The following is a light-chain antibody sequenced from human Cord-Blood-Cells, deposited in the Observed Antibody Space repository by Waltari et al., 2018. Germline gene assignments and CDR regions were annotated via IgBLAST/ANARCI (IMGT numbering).Light chain of an antibody. V-gene: IGLV2-14*01. J-gene: IGLJ2*01. CDR1: SSDVGGYNY. Sequence: QSALTQPASVSGSPGQSITISCTGTSSDVGGYNYVSWYQQHPGKAPKLMIYEVSNRPSEGSNRCPGSKSGNTASLTISGLQAEDEADYYCSSYTSSSTVVFGGGTKLTVL. CDR3: SSYTSSSTVV. CDR2: EVS.